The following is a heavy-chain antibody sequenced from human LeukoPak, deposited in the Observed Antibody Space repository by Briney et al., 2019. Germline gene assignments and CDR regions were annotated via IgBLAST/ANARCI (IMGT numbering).Heavy chain of an antibody. CDR2: IDWDDDK. J-gene: IGHJ4*02. CDR3: ARMGCSSTSQGY. D-gene: IGHD2-2*01. V-gene: IGHV2-70*11. Sequence: SGPTLVNPTQTLTLTCTFSGFSLSTSGMCVSWIRQPPGKALEWLARIDWDDDKYYSTSLKTRLTISKDTSKNLVVLTMTNMDPVDTATYYCARMGCSSTSQGYWGQGTLVTVSS. CDR1: GFSLSTSGMC.